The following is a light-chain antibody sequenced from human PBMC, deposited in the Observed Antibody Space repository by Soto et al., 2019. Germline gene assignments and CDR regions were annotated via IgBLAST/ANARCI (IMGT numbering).Light chain of an antibody. V-gene: IGKV3-20*01. CDR2: GAS. CDR3: QQYGSSPIT. J-gene: IGKJ5*01. CDR1: QSVSTNY. Sequence: VLTQSPGALSLSPGERATLSCRASQSVSTNYITWYHQKPGQAPRRLIFGASSRATGIPDRFSGSGSGTDFTLTISRLEPEDFAVYYCQQYGSSPITFGQGTRLEI.